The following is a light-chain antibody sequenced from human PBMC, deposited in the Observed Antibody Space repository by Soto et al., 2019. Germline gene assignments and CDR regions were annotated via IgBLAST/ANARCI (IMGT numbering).Light chain of an antibody. V-gene: IGKV1-9*01. CDR3: LQHNSYPLT. J-gene: IGKJ3*01. CDR2: AAS. CDR1: QGIGSY. Sequence: DIQLTQSPSFLSASVGDSVTITCRASQGIGSYLAWYQQKPGKAPKLLIYAASTLQSGVPSRFSGSGSGTEFTLTISSLQPEDFATYYCLQHNSYPLTFGPGTKVDIK.